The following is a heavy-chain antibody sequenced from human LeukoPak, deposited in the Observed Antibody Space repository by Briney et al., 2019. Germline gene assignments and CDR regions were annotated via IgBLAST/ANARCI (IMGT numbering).Heavy chain of an antibody. J-gene: IGHJ4*02. V-gene: IGHV1-69*06. D-gene: IGHD4-17*01. CDR1: VSTFSSYA. CDR3: ARMTTVTTYGY. Sequence: GASVKVSCKASVSTFSSYAISLVRQAPGQGLEWMGGIIPIFGTANYAQKFQGRVTITADKSTSTAYMELSSLRSEDTAVYYCARMTTVTTYGYWGQGTLVTVSS. CDR2: IIPIFGTA.